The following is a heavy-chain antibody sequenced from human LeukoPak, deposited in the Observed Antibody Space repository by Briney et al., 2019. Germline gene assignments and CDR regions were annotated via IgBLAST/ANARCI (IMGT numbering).Heavy chain of an antibody. CDR2: FDPEDGET. V-gene: IGHV1-24*01. CDR1: GYTLTGLS. Sequence: ASVKVSCKVSGYTLTGLSMHWVRQAPGKGLEWMGGFDPEDGETIYAQKFQGRVTMTEDTSTDTAYTELSSLRSEDTAVYYCATVEQQLVFLGAFDIWGQGTMVTVSS. J-gene: IGHJ3*02. D-gene: IGHD6-13*01. CDR3: ATVEQQLVFLGAFDI.